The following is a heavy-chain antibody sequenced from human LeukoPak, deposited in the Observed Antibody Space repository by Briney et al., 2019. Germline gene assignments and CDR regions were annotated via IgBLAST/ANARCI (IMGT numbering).Heavy chain of an antibody. CDR2: IKPHGSEK. V-gene: IGHV3-7*05. Sequence: GGSLRLSCAASGFTISTYLMRWVRQAPGKGLEWVASIKPHGSEKYYVDSVKGLFTISRDNAKNSLDLQMNSLRVEDTAVYYCVRVSAYGRAFDYWGQGTLVTVSS. CDR3: VRVSAYGRAFDY. D-gene: IGHD2-21*01. CDR1: GFTISTYL. J-gene: IGHJ4*02.